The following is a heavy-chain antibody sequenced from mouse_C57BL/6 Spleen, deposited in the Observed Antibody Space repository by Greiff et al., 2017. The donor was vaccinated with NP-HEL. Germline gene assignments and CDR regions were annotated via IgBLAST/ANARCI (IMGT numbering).Heavy chain of an antibody. CDR2: ISYSGST. Sequence: EVKVVESGPGMVKPSQSLSLTCTVTGYSITSGYDWHWIRHFPGNKLEWMGYISYSGSTNYNPSLKSRISITHDTSKNHFFLKLNSVTTEDTATYYCARGDWASYFDYWGQGTTLTVSS. J-gene: IGHJ2*01. CDR1: GYSITSGYD. CDR3: ARGDWASYFDY. D-gene: IGHD4-1*01. V-gene: IGHV3-1*01.